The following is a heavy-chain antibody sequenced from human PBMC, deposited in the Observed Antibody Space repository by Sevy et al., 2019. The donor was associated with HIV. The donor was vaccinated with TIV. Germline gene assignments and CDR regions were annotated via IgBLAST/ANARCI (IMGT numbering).Heavy chain of an antibody. CDR2: FGGSGGTT. J-gene: IGHJ4*02. D-gene: IGHD5-12*01. CDR3: ARASMSSAYGPFDY. CDR1: GFTFSSSA. Sequence: GGSLRLSCEASGFTFSSSAMGWVRQAPGKGLEWVSTFGGSGGTTYYEDSGKGRFTISRDNSKKTLYLQMNSLRAEDTALYYCARASMSSAYGPFDYWGQGTLVTVSS. V-gene: IGHV3-23*01.